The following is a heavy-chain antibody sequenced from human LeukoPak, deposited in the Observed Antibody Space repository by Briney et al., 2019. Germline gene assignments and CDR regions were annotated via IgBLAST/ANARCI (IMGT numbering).Heavy chain of an antibody. Sequence: GGSLRLSCAASGFTFSSYAMSWARQAPGKGLEWVSAISASGNSTFYADSVKGRFTISRDNSKNTLYLQMNSLRAEDTAVYYCAKQSGWVVGLFDPWGQGTLVTVSS. CDR1: GFTFSSYA. D-gene: IGHD1-26*01. CDR3: AKQSGWVVGLFDP. V-gene: IGHV3-23*01. J-gene: IGHJ5*02. CDR2: ISASGNST.